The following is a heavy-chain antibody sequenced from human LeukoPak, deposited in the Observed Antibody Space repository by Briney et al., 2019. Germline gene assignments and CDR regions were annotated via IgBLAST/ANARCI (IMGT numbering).Heavy chain of an antibody. CDR1: GFTFSSYG. D-gene: IGHD2-15*01. CDR2: IWYDGSND. J-gene: IGHJ3*02. Sequence: GGSLRLSCAASGFTFSSYGMHWVRQAPGKGLEWVAVIWYDGSNDYYANSVKGRFTISRDNSKNTLYLQMNSLRAEDTAVYFCARKNTQDAFDIWGQGTMVSVSS. CDR3: ARKNTQDAFDI. V-gene: IGHV3-33*01.